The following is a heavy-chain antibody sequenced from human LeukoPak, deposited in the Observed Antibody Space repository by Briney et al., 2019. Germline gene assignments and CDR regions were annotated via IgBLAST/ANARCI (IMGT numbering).Heavy chain of an antibody. CDR2: INSDGGTT. J-gene: IGHJ4*02. V-gene: IGHV3-74*01. CDR1: GFTFSSYW. Sequence: GGSLRLSCAASGFTFSSYWMHWVRQAPGKGLVRVSRINSDGGTTGYADSVKGRFTVSRDNAKNTLYLQMNSLRGEDTAVYYCARFYCSSSSCLEDYWGQGTLVTVSS. D-gene: IGHD2-2*01. CDR3: ARFYCSSSSCLEDY.